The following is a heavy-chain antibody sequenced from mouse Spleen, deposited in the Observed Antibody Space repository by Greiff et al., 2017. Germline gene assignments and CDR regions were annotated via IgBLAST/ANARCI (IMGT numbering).Heavy chain of an antibody. Sequence: VQLQQSGTVLARPGASVKMSCKASGYSFTSYWMHWVKQRPGQGLEWIGAIYPGNSDTSYNQKFKGKAKLTAVTSASTAYMELSSLTNEDSAVYYCTRENRDDLYFEYWGQGTTLTVSS. V-gene: IGHV1-5*01. CDR2: IYPGNSDT. CDR3: TRENRDDLYFEY. D-gene: IGHD2-14*01. CDR1: GYSFTSYW. J-gene: IGHJ2*01.